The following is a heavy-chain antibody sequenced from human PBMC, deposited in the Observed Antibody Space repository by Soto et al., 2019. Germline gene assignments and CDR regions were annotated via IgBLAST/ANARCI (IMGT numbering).Heavy chain of an antibody. J-gene: IGHJ5*02. V-gene: IGHV4-59*12. CDR1: GGSISSYY. CDR3: DRDQLEGNWFDP. D-gene: IGHD1-1*01. Sequence: PSETLSLTCTVSGGSISSYYWSWIRQPPGKGLEWIGYFYYSGSTSNNPSLKSRVTISVDTSKNQFSLKLNSVTAADTAVYYCDRDQLEGNWFDPWGQGTLVTVS. CDR2: FYYSGST.